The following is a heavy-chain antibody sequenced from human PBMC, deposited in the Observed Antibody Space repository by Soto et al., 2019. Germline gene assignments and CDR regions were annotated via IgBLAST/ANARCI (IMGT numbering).Heavy chain of an antibody. D-gene: IGHD3-16*01. V-gene: IGHV3-7*01. CDR2: IKQDGSEE. CDR1: GFTLSHYW. J-gene: IGHJ1*01. CDR3: VSALGGSVSEH. Sequence: GSLRLSCAASGFTLSHYWMGLVRQAPRKGLDWVANIKQDGSEEYYVYSVRGRFTISRDNAKGSLFLQRNGLGGLVVALYYCVSALGGSVSEHWGLGTLVSVPS.